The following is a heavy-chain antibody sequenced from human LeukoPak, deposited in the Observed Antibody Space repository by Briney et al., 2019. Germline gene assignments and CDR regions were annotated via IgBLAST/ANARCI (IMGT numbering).Heavy chain of an antibody. V-gene: IGHV3-74*01. Sequence: PGGSLRLSCAASGFNISSHWMHWVRQAPGKGLVWVSRIMSEGSGTNYADSVKGRFTISRDNAKNTLYLQMNSLRAEDTAVYYCARGAGYNYPYYFDYWGQGTLVTVSS. CDR1: GFNISSHW. CDR3: ARGAGYNYPYYFDY. J-gene: IGHJ4*02. CDR2: IMSEGSGT. D-gene: IGHD5-24*01.